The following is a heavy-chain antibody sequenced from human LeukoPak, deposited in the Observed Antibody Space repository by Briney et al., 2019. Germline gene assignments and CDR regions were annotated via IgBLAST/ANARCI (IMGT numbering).Heavy chain of an antibody. CDR3: ATLGCAGENCPRAGRALGGY. D-gene: IGHD2-21*01. Sequence: GGPLTLPCTGSGFTFSSNTFPWIGKPQGKGRGWASPISSGGTFVYYADSVTGRFTISRDNAGKFLYLQMDSLRAEDTGVYYCATLGCAGENCPRAGRALGGYWGQGTLVTVSS. J-gene: IGHJ4*02. V-gene: IGHV3-21*01. CDR2: ISSGGTFV. CDR1: GFTFSSNT.